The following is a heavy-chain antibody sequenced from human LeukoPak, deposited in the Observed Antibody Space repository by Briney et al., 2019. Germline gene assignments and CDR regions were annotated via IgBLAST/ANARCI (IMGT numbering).Heavy chain of an antibody. D-gene: IGHD3-16*01. V-gene: IGHV3-23*01. CDR3: ANAPPGLQQYGMDV. Sequence: HSGGSLRLSCAASGLTFSSYAMSWVRQAPGKGLEWVSAISGSGGSTYYAGSVKGRFTISRDNSKNTLYLQMNSLRAEDTAVYYCANAPPGLQQYGMDVWGQGTTVTVSS. CDR2: ISGSGGST. CDR1: GLTFSSYA. J-gene: IGHJ6*02.